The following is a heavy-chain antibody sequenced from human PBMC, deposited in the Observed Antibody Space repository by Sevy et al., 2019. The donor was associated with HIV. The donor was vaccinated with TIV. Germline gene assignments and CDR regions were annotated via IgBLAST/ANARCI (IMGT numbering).Heavy chain of an antibody. CDR3: ARSVGRAYYYDSSGYFSFDD. D-gene: IGHD3-22*01. V-gene: IGHV1-69*06. J-gene: IGHJ4*02. Sequence: ASVKVSCKASGGTFSSYAISWVRQAPGQGLEWMGGIIPIFGTANYAQKFQGRVTITADKSTSTANMELSSLGSEDTALYSCARSVGRAYYYDSSGYFSFDDWGQGTLVTISS. CDR2: IIPIFGTA. CDR1: GGTFSSYA.